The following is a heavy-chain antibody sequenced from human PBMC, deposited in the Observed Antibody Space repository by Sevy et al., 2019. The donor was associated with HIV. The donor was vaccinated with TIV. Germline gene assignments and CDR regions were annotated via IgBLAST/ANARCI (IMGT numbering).Heavy chain of an antibody. CDR3: AAKRGEVGGYYHHAFDI. CDR1: GGSISSYY. D-gene: IGHD3-3*01. J-gene: IGHJ3*02. Sequence: SETLSLTCTVSGGSISSYYWSWIRQPAGKGLEWIGRIYTSGNTNYNPSLKSRVIMSVDTSKNQLSLKLSSVTAADTAVYYCAAKRGEVGGYYHHAFDIWGQGTMVTVSS. CDR2: IYTSGNT. V-gene: IGHV4-4*07.